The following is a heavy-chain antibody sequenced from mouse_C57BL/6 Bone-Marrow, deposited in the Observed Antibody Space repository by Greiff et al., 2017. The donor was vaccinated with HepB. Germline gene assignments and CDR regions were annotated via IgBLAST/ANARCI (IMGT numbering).Heavy chain of an antibody. CDR2: IDPGSGST. D-gene: IGHD1-1*01. J-gene: IGHJ2*01. CDR1: GYTFTSYW. CDR3: ARRGPITTVVATEDY. V-gene: IGHV1-55*01. Sequence: QVQLQQPGAELVKPGASVKMSCKASGYTFTSYWITWVKQRPGQGLEWIGDIDPGSGSTNYNEKFKSKATLTVDTSSSTAYMQLSSLTSEDSAVYYCARRGPITTVVATEDYWGQGTTLTVSS.